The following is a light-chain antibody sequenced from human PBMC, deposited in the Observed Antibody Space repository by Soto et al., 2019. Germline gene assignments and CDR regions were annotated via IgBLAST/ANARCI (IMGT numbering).Light chain of an antibody. CDR3: HQYGSSPT. Sequence: LVLTQSPGTLALYPGDRATLSCRASQSVSSDYLAWYHQKPGQPPRLLIYGASSRATGIPDRFSGSGSGTDFTLTISRLEPEDFAVYYCHQYGSSPTFGQGTRLEIK. J-gene: IGKJ5*01. V-gene: IGKV3-20*01. CDR2: GAS. CDR1: QSVSSDY.